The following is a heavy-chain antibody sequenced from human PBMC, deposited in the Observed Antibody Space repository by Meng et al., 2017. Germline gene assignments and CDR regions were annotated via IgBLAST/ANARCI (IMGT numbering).Heavy chain of an antibody. D-gene: IGHD3-10*01. J-gene: IGHJ4*02. V-gene: IGHV4-34*01. Sequence: QVQLQQWGAGLVKPSGTLALPCAVLGGSSSGYYWSWIRQPPGKGLEWIGEINHSGSTNYNPSLKSRVTISVDTSKNQFSLKLSSVTAADTAVYYCARGRLRAYGSGSPEDYWGQGTLVTVSS. CDR3: ARGRLRAYGSGSPEDY. CDR2: INHSGST. CDR1: GGSSSGYY.